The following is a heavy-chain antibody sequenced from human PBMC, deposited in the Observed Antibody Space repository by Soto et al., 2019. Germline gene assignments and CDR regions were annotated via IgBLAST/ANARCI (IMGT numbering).Heavy chain of an antibody. J-gene: IGHJ6*02. CDR2: IYPYNSDS. V-gene: IGHV5-51*01. CDR3: ARGNNYHYGMDV. CDR1: GYSFTNYW. Sequence: GESLKISCKGSGYSFTNYWIGWVRQMPGKGLEWMGIIYPYNSDSTYSPSFQGQVTFSADKSISTACLQWSSLKASDTAIYYCARGNNYHYGMDVWGQGTTVTVSS.